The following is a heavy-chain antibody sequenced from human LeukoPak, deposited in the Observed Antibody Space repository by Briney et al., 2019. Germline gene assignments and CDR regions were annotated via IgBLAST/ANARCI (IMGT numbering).Heavy chain of an antibody. CDR3: AKDSADWFGELSVHNWFDP. CDR2: VIGSGGST. V-gene: IGHV3-23*01. Sequence: AGGSLRLSCAASGFTFSSYAMSWVRQAPGEGLEWVSGVIGSGGSTYYADSVKGRFTISRDNSKNTLYLQMNSLRADDTAVYYCAKDSADWFGELSVHNWFDPWGQGTLVTVSS. D-gene: IGHD3-10*01. J-gene: IGHJ5*02. CDR1: GFTFSSYA.